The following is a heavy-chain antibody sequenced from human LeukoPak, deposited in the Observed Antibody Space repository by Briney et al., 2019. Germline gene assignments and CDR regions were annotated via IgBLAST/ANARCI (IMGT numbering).Heavy chain of an antibody. CDR3: ARVSSGSYFGYYYYYMDV. J-gene: IGHJ6*03. CDR1: GFTFSNYW. Sequence: PGGSLRLYCAASGFTFSNYWMHWVRQAPGKGLVWVSRINSDGSSTSYADSVKGRFTISRDNAKNTLYLQMNSLRAEDTAVYYCARVSSGSYFGYYYYYMDVWGKGTTVTVSS. V-gene: IGHV3-74*01. D-gene: IGHD1-26*01. CDR2: INSDGSST.